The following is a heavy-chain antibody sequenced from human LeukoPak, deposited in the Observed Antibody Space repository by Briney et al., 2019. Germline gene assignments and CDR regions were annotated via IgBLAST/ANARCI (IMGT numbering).Heavy chain of an antibody. V-gene: IGHV3-30-3*01. J-gene: IGHJ6*02. Sequence: GGSLRLSCAASGFTFSSYAMHGVRQAPGKGLEGVAVISYDGSNKYYADSVKGRFTISRDNSKNTLYLQMNSLRAEDTAVYYCASGDSGSYYYYGMDVWGQGTTVTVSS. D-gene: IGHD1-26*01. CDR2: ISYDGSNK. CDR1: GFTFSSYA. CDR3: ASGDSGSYYYYGMDV.